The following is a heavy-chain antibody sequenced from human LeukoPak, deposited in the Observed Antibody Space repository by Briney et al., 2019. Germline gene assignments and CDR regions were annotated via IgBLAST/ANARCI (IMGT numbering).Heavy chain of an antibody. CDR2: IIPIFGIA. J-gene: IGHJ5*02. D-gene: IGHD3-9*01. CDR1: GGTFSSYV. V-gene: IGHV1-69*04. CDR3: ARNYYDILTGYYRLDP. Sequence: GASVKVSCKASGGTFSSYVISWVRQAPGQGLEWMGRIIPIFGIANYAQKFPGRVTITADKPTSTAYMELSSLRSEDTAVYYCARNYYDILTGYYRLDPWGQGTLVTVSS.